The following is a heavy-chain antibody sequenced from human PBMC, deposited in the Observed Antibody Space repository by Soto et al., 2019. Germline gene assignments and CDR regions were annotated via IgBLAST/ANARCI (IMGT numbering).Heavy chain of an antibody. Sequence: PSETLSLTCTVSGGSISSGGYYWSWIRQHPGKGLEWIGYIYYSGSTYYNPSLKSRVTISVDTSKNQFSLKLSSVTAADTAVYYRARVSAGGLYFDYWGQGTLVTVSS. CDR3: ARVSAGGLYFDY. CDR1: GGSISSGGYY. CDR2: IYYSGST. D-gene: IGHD1-26*01. V-gene: IGHV4-31*03. J-gene: IGHJ4*02.